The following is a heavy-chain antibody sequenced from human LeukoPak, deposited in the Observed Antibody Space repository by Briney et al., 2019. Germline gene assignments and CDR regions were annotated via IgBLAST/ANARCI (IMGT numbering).Heavy chain of an antibody. CDR1: GGSFSGYY. D-gene: IGHD6-19*01. V-gene: IGHV4-34*01. CDR2: INHSGST. CDR3: ARCTGYSSGWYNRYYYYMDV. J-gene: IGHJ6*03. Sequence: PSETLSLTCAVYGGSFSGYYWSWIRQPPGKGLEWIGEINHSGSTNYNPSLKSRVTISVDTSKNQFSLKLSSVTAADTAVYYCARCTGYSSGWYNRYYYYMDVWGKGTTVTVSS.